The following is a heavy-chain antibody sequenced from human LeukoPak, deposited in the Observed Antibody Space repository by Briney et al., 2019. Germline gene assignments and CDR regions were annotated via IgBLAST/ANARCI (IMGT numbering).Heavy chain of an antibody. J-gene: IGHJ6*03. CDR1: GYTFTGHY. CDR3: ARGHGSYYYYMDV. D-gene: IGHD3-10*01. V-gene: IGHV1-2*02. Sequence: ASVKVSCKASGYTFTGHYMHWVRQAPGQGLEWMGWINPNTGGTDYAQKFQGRVTMTRDTSTSTAYMELSRLRSDDTAVYHCARGHGSYYYYMDVRGKGTTVTVSS. CDR2: INPNTGGT.